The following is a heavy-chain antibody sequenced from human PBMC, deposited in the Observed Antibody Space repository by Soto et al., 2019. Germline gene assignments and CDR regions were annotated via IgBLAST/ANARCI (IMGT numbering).Heavy chain of an antibody. J-gene: IGHJ4*02. CDR3: ARDRGYAFDY. CDR1: GFTFSSYA. Sequence: GGSLRLSCAASGFTFSSYAMHWVRQAPGKGLEWVAVISYDGSNKYYADSVKGRFTISRDNSKNTLYLQMNSLRAEDTAAYYCARDRGYAFDYWGQGTLVTVSS. CDR2: ISYDGSNK. V-gene: IGHV3-30-3*01. D-gene: IGHD2-2*01.